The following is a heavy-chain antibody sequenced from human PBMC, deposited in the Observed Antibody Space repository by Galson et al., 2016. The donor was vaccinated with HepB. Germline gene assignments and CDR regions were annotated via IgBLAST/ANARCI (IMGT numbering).Heavy chain of an antibody. CDR2: VVPSDSYT. Sequence: QSGAEVKKPGESLRISCKGSGYSFTSYWISWVRQMPGKGLEWMGRVVPSDSYTNYSPSFQGHVIISADKSISTAYLQWSSLKASDTAMYYCARHQLNYDILTGRGSYYYYFGMDVWGQGTTVTVS. CDR1: GYSFTSYW. D-gene: IGHD3-9*01. J-gene: IGHJ6*02. V-gene: IGHV5-10-1*01. CDR3: ARHQLNYDILTGRGSYYYYFGMDV.